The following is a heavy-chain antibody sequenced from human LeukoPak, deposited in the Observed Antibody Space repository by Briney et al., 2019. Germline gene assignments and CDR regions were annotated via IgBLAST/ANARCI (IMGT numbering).Heavy chain of an antibody. D-gene: IGHD6-13*01. CDR2: INHSGST. J-gene: IGHJ6*03. CDR1: GGSFSGYY. CDR3: ARGHGSSWYYYYYYMDV. Sequence: SETLSLTCAVYGGSFSGYYWSWIRQPPGKGLEWIGEINHSGSTNYNPSLKSRVNISVETSKNQFSLKLSSVTAADTAVYYCARGHGSSWYYYYYYMDVWGKGTTVTVSS. V-gene: IGHV4-34*01.